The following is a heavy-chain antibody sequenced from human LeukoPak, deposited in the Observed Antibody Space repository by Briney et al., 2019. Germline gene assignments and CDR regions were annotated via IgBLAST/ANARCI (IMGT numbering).Heavy chain of an antibody. CDR1: GFTFSSYA. CDR3: AKRVSLSMKLEQDAFDI. V-gene: IGHV3-23*01. Sequence: GGSLRLSCAASGFTFSSYAMSWVRQAPGKGLEWVSAISGSGGSTYYADSVKGRFTISRDNSKNTLYLQMNSLRAEDTAVYYCAKRVSLSMKLEQDAFDIWGQGTMVTVSS. J-gene: IGHJ3*02. CDR2: ISGSGGST. D-gene: IGHD1/OR15-1a*01.